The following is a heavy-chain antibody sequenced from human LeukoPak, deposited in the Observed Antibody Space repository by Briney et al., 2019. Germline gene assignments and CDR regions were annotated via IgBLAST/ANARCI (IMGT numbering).Heavy chain of an antibody. D-gene: IGHD3-10*01. CDR1: GGSISSGGYS. Sequence: MASETLSLTCAVSGGSISSGGYSWSWIRQPSGKGLEWIGYIYYSGSTYYNPSLKSRVTISVDTSKNQFSLKLSSVTAADTAVYYCANYGSGSYRFDPWGQGTLVTVSS. CDR2: IYYSGST. CDR3: ANYGSGSYRFDP. J-gene: IGHJ5*02. V-gene: IGHV4-31*11.